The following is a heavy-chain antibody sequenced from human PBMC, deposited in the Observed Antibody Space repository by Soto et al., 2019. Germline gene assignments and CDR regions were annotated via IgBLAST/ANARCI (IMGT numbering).Heavy chain of an antibody. V-gene: IGHV1-69*13. D-gene: IGHD2-2*01. CDR3: ARDIVVVPAAISWFDP. J-gene: IGHJ5*02. CDR1: GGTFSSYA. Sequence: SGKVSCRASGGTFSSYAISWVRQAPGQGLEWMGGIIPIFGTANYAQKFQGRVTITADESTSTAYMELSSLRSEDTAVYYCARDIVVVPAAISWFDPWGQGSLVTVS. CDR2: IIPIFGTA.